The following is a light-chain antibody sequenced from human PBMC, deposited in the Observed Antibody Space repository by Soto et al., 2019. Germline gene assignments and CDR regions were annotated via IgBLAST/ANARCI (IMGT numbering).Light chain of an antibody. CDR1: QSVHSN. CDR2: GAS. Sequence: ETVMTQSPATLSVSPGERATLSCRASQSVHSNLAWYQQQSGQPPRLLVFGASTRATGVPARFSGSGSGTEFTLTISGLRSEDFAVYFCQQYGSWPLTFGGGTKVEI. V-gene: IGKV3-15*01. J-gene: IGKJ4*01. CDR3: QQYGSWPLT.